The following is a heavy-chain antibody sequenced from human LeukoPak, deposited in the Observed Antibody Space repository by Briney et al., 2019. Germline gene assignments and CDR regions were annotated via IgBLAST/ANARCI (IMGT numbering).Heavy chain of an antibody. V-gene: IGHV4-38-2*02. CDR2: IYHSGST. CDR3: ARGELGPYYFDY. D-gene: IGHD1-7*01. CDR1: GYSISSGYY. J-gene: IGHJ4*02. Sequence: PSETLSLTCTVSGYSISSGYYWGWIRQPPGKGLEWIGSIYHSGSTYYNPSLKSRVTISVDTSKNQFSLKLSSVTAADTAVYYCARGELGPYYFDYWGQGTLVTVSS.